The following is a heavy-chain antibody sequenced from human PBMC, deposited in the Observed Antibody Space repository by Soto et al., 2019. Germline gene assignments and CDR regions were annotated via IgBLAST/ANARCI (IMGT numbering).Heavy chain of an antibody. J-gene: IGHJ4*02. V-gene: IGHV4-59*01. CDR1: GGSISSYY. CDR3: ARYYYDSSGYPKFDY. Sequence: SETLSLTCTVSGGSISSYYWSWIRRPPGKGLEWIGYIYYSGSTNCNPSLKSRVTISVDTSKNQFSLKLSSVTAADTAVYYCARYYYDSSGYPKFDYWGQGTLVTVSS. CDR2: IYYSGST. D-gene: IGHD3-22*01.